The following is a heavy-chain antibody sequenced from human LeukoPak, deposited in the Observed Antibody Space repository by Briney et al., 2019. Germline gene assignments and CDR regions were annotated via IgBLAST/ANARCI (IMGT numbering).Heavy chain of an antibody. V-gene: IGHV3-23*01. Sequence: GGSLRLSCAASGFTFSTFAMSWVRQAPGKGLEWVSAIFGNGRTTYYADSVKGRFAISRDNSKNTLYLQMNSLRAEDTAVYYCARGRYDWNDVGYFDYWGQGTLVSVSS. CDR2: IFGNGRTT. CDR3: ARGRYDWNDVGYFDY. CDR1: GFTFSTFA. D-gene: IGHD1-1*01. J-gene: IGHJ4*02.